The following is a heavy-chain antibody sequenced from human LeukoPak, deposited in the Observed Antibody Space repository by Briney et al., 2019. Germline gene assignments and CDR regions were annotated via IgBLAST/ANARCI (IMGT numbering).Heavy chain of an antibody. V-gene: IGHV4-4*02. Sequence: PSETLSLTCAVSGGSISSSNWWGWVRQPPGKGLDWVGEIHHSGRTNHNPYLKSRLTISVVKSTNQFSLRLSSVTAADTAVYYCARVGYIYGQVFWGQGTLVTVSS. J-gene: IGHJ1*01. CDR1: GGSISSSNW. CDR3: ARVGYIYGQVF. CDR2: IHHSGRT. D-gene: IGHD5-18*01.